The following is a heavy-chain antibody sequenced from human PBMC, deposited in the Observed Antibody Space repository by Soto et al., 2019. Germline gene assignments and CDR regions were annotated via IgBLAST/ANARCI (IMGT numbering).Heavy chain of an antibody. CDR1: GGSVSSGRYY. CDR3: ARDFRLVRSDWFDP. J-gene: IGHJ5*02. CDR2: IYYSGST. D-gene: IGHD6-19*01. V-gene: IGHV4-61*01. Sequence: SETLSLTCTVSGGSVSSGRYYWSWIRQPPGKGLEWIGYIYYSGSTNYNPSLKSRVTISVDTSKNQFSLKLSSVTAADTAVYYCARDFRLVRSDWFDPWGQGTLVTVSS.